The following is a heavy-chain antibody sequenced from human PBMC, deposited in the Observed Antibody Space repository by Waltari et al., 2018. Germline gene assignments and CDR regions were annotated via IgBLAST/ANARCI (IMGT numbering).Heavy chain of an antibody. J-gene: IGHJ3*02. V-gene: IGHV4-4*07. D-gene: IGHD2-15*01. CDR1: GASISRYY. CDR2: IYTSGST. CDR3: ARDNGGNARRGAFDI. Sequence: QVQLQESGPGLVKPSETLSLTCPVSGASISRYYLSCIRQPAGKGLEWIGRIYTSGSTTYNPALKSRVTMSVETSKNQFSLKLSSVTAADTAVYYCARDNGGNARRGAFDIWGQGTMVTVSS.